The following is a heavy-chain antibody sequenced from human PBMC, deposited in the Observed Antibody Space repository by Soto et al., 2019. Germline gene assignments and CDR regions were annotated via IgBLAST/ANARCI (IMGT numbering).Heavy chain of an antibody. CDR3: AYLPCSGGSCDWFSFSGMDV. CDR1: GFSLSTSGVG. D-gene: IGHD2-15*01. Sequence: QITLKESGPTLVKPTQTLTLTCTFSGFSLSTSGVGVAWISQPPGKALEWLALIYWDADKRYRPSLESRLTITKDTSKNQVALTMTNMDSVDTATYYCAYLPCSGGSCDWFSFSGMDVWGQGTTVTVSS. J-gene: IGHJ6*02. CDR2: IYWDADK. V-gene: IGHV2-5*02.